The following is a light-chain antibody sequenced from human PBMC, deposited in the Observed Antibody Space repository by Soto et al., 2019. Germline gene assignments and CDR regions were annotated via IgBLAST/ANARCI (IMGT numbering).Light chain of an antibody. CDR1: QSVSSN. CDR2: GAS. CDR3: QQYNNWPPWT. Sequence: EIVMTQSPATLSASPGERATLSCRASQSVSSNLAWYQQKPGQAPRLLIYGASTRATGIPARFSGSGSGTEFNLTISSLQSEDFAVYYCQQYNNWPPWTFGQGTKVEIK. V-gene: IGKV3-15*01. J-gene: IGKJ1*01.